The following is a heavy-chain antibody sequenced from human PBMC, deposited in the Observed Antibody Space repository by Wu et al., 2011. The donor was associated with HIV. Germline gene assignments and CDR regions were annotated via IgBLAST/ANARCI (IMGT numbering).Heavy chain of an antibody. J-gene: IGHJ4*02. CDR1: GYIFTSYG. CDR2: ISAYNGDT. CDR3: ARDPPGYPYYFDY. D-gene: IGHD5-12*01. V-gene: IGHV1-18*01. Sequence: QVQLVQSGAEVKKPGASVKVSCKASGYIFTSYGITWVRQAPGQGLEWMGWISAYNGDTNYAQNLQGRVTVTTDTSTSTVYMEMRSLRSDDTAVYYCARDPPGYPYYFDYWGQGTLVTVSS.